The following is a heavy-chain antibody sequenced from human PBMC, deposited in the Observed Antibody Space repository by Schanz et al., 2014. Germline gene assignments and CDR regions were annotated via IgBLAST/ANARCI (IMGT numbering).Heavy chain of an antibody. V-gene: IGHV1-2*02. Sequence: QLVQSGSEFRKPGASVKVSCKASGYIFSSYAIHWVRQAPGQGLEWMGWINTYNGDTAYAQNMQGRVTMTRDTSISTAYMELSSLRSDDTAVYYCARELRLEYYFDYWGQGTQVTVSS. J-gene: IGHJ4*02. D-gene: IGHD4-17*01. CDR2: INTYNGDT. CDR3: ARELRLEYYFDY. CDR1: GYIFSSYA.